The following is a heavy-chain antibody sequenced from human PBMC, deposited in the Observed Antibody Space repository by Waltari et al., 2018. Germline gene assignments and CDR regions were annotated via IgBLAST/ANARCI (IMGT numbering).Heavy chain of an antibody. CDR1: GYTFSLYW. V-gene: IGHV3-7*01. CDR2: INRDGSEK. J-gene: IGHJ4*02. Sequence: EVQLVESGGGLVQPGGSLRLSCAASGYTFSLYWMSWVPQAPGKGLEWVANINRDGSEKYYVDSVKGRFTISRDNAKNSLYLQMNSLRADDTAVYYCARYSGNYGGFDYWGQGTLVTVSS. CDR3: ARYSGNYGGFDY. D-gene: IGHD1-26*01.